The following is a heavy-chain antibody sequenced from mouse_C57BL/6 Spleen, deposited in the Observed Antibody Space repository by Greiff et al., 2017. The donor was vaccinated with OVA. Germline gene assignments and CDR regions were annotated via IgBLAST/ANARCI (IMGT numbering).Heavy chain of an antibody. CDR2: ISDGGSYT. CDR1: GFTFSSYA. V-gene: IGHV5-4*01. CDR3: ARDSHYYGSSYAMDY. J-gene: IGHJ4*01. D-gene: IGHD1-1*01. Sequence: EVKLQESGGGLVKPGGSLKLSCAASGFTFSSYAMSWVRQTPEKRLEWVATISDGGSYTYYPDNVKGRFTISRDNAKNNLYLQMSHLKSEDTAMYYCARDSHYYGSSYAMDYWGQGTSVTVSS.